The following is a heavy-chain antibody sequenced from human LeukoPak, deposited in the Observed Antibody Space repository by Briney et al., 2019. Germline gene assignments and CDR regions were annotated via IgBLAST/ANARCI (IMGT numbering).Heavy chain of an antibody. Sequence: ASVKVSCKVSGYTFTSYNINWVRQAPGQGLEWMEIINPSGGSTSYAQKFQGRVTMTRDTSTSTVYMELSSLRSEDTAVYYCARAGRPPNYYDSSGSFDYWGQGTLVTVSS. D-gene: IGHD3-22*01. V-gene: IGHV1-46*01. CDR2: INPSGGST. CDR3: ARAGRPPNYYDSSGSFDY. CDR1: GYTFTSYN. J-gene: IGHJ4*02.